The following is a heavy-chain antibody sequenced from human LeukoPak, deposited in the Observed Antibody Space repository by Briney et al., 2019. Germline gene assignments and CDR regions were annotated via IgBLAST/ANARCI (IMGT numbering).Heavy chain of an antibody. CDR2: ISSSSSRI. D-gene: IGHD2-21*01. V-gene: IGHV3-48*01. CDR1: GFTFSSYS. J-gene: IGHJ4*02. CDR3: AREYCGGDCYSALDY. Sequence: GGSLRLSCAASGFTFSSYSMNWVRQAPGKGLEWASYISSSSSRIYHADSVKGRFTISRDNAKNSLYLQMNSLRAEDTAVYYRAREYCGGDCYSALDYWGQGTLVTVSS.